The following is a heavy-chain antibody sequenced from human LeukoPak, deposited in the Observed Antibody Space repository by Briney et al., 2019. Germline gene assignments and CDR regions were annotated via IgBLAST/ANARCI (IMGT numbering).Heavy chain of an antibody. D-gene: IGHD2-2*01. CDR2: IYYSGST. J-gene: IGHJ6*03. Sequence: PSETLSLTCTVSGGSISSYYWSWIRQPPGKGLEWIGYIYYSGSTNYNPSLKSRVTISVDTSKNQFSLKLSSVTAADTAVYYCAREIVVPAAIANYYYYYMDVWGKGTTVTVSS. CDR1: GGSISSYY. CDR3: AREIVVPAAIANYYYYYMDV. V-gene: IGHV4-59*01.